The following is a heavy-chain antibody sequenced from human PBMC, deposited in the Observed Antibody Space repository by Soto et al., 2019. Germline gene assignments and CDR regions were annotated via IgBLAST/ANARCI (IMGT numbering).Heavy chain of an antibody. CDR3: ARDTIFGVVIPFYYYYYGMDV. Sequence: SVKVSCKASGGTFSSYAISWVRQAPGQGLEWMGGIIPIFGTANYAQKFQGRVTITADKSTSTAYMELSSLRSEDTAVYYCARDTIFGVVIPFYYYYYGMDVWGQGPTVTVYS. V-gene: IGHV1-69*06. J-gene: IGHJ6*02. CDR1: GGTFSSYA. CDR2: IIPIFGTA. D-gene: IGHD3-3*01.